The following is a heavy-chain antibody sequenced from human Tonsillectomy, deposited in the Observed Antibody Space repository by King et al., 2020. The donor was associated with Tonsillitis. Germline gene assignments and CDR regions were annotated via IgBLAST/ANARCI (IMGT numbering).Heavy chain of an antibody. J-gene: IGHJ6*03. Sequence: QLQESGPGLVKPSETLSLTCTVSGGSISSYYWSWIRQPPGKGLEWIGYIYDTGGTNYNPSLKSRVTLSVDTSKNQFSLKLSSVTAADTAVYYCARTHEGNYYPFYSYSMDVWGKGTTVTVSS. V-gene: IGHV4-59*01. CDR1: GGSISSYY. CDR3: ARTHEGNYYPFYSYSMDV. CDR2: IYDTGGT. D-gene: IGHD1-26*01.